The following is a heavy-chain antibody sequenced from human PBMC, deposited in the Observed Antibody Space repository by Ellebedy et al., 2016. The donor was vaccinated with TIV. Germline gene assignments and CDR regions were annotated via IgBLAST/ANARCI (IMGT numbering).Heavy chain of an antibody. D-gene: IGHD1-1*01. Sequence: GESLKISCAASGFTFSSYSMNWVRQAPGKGLEWVSYISSSSSTIYYADSVKGRFTISRDNAKNSLYLQINSLKTEDTAVYYCTTDERMGRYGMDVWGQGTTVTVSS. CDR2: ISSSSSTI. V-gene: IGHV3-48*01. J-gene: IGHJ6*02. CDR1: GFTFSSYS. CDR3: TTDERMGRYGMDV.